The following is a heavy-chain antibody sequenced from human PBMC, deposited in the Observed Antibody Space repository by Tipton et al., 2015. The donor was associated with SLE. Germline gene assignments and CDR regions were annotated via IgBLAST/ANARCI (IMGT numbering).Heavy chain of an antibody. Sequence: QLVQSGAEVKKPGSSVKVSCKASGGTFSSYAISRVRQAPGQGLEWMGGIIPIFGTANYAQKFQGRVTITADESTSTAYMELSSLRSEDTDVYYCARGGRGSGWGACYYYGMDDWGQGTTVTVSS. CDR2: IIPIFGTA. J-gene: IGHJ6*02. D-gene: IGHD6-25*01. V-gene: IGHV1-69*01. CDR1: GGTFSSYA. CDR3: ARGGRGSGWGACYYYGMDD.